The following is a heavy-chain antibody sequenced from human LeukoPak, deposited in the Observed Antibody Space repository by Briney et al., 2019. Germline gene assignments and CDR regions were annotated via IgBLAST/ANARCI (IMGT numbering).Heavy chain of an antibody. Sequence: ASVKVSCKASGYTFTSYDINWVRQATGQGLEWMGWMNPNSGNTGYAQKFQGRVTMTRNTSISTAYMELSSLRSEDAAVYYCARVGYSSGWYEAFDIWGQGTMVTVSS. V-gene: IGHV1-8*01. CDR1: GYTFTSYD. CDR2: MNPNSGNT. D-gene: IGHD6-19*01. CDR3: ARVGYSSGWYEAFDI. J-gene: IGHJ3*02.